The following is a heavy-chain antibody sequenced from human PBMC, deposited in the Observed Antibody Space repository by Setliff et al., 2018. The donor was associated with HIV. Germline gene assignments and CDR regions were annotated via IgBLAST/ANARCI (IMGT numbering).Heavy chain of an antibody. V-gene: IGHV1-58*02. CDR2: IVVGSGNT. CDR1: GFTFTSSA. CDR3: AADQGVTRTGYFDL. Sequence: VASVKVSCKASGFTFTSSAMQWVRQARGQRLEWIGWIVVGSGNTNYAQKFQERVTITRDMSTSTAYMELSSLRSEDTAVYYCAADQGVTRTGYFDLWGRGTLVTVSS. D-gene: IGHD2-21*02. J-gene: IGHJ2*01.